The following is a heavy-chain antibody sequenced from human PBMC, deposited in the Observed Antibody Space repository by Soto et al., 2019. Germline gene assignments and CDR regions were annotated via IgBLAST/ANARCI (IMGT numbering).Heavy chain of an antibody. J-gene: IGHJ1*01. Sequence: AASVKVSCKASGGTFSSYAISWVRQAPGQGLEWMGGIIPIFGTANYAQKFQGRVTITADESTSTAYMELSSLRSEDTAVYYCARGGYCSSTSCYTFAEYFQHWGQGTLVTVSS. CDR3: ARGGYCSSTSCYTFAEYFQH. D-gene: IGHD2-2*02. CDR2: IIPIFGTA. V-gene: IGHV1-69*13. CDR1: GGTFSSYA.